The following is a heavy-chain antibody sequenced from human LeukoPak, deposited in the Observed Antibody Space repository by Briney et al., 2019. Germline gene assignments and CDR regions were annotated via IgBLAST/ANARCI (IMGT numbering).Heavy chain of an antibody. CDR3: ARASRAFYDYVWGSYPAY. Sequence: GGSLRLSCAASGFTFSDYYMSWIRQAPGKGLEWVSYISSSSSYTNYADSVKGRFTISRDNAKNSLYLQMNSLRAEDTAVYYCARASRAFYDYVWGSYPAYWGQGTLVTVSS. CDR2: ISSSSSYT. CDR1: GFTFSDYY. J-gene: IGHJ4*02. D-gene: IGHD3-16*02. V-gene: IGHV3-11*05.